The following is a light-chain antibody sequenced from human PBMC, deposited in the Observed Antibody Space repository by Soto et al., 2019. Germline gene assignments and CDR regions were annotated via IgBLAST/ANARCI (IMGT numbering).Light chain of an antibody. CDR1: SSDVGGYNY. CDR2: EVS. Sequence: QSVRTQPASVSGSPGQSITISCTGTSSDVGGYNYVSWYQLHPGKAPKLMIHEVSERPSGVSNRFSGSKSGNTASLTISGLQAEDEADYYCASYGSGATYVFGGGTKVTVL. J-gene: IGLJ1*01. V-gene: IGLV2-14*01. CDR3: ASYGSGATYV.